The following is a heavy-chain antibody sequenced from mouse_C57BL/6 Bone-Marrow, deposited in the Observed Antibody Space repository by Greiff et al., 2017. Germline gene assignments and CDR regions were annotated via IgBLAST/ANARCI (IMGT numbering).Heavy chain of an antibody. CDR2: IDPSDSYT. CDR1: GYTFTSYW. V-gene: IGHV1-69*01. D-gene: IGHD1-1*02. CDR3: VSYSLWSWFAY. Sequence: QVQLQQPGAELVMPGASVKLSCKASGYTFTSYWMHWVKQRPGQGLEWIGEIDPSDSYTNYNQKFKGKSTLTVDKSSSTAYMQLSSLTSEDSAVYYCVSYSLWSWFAYWGQGTLVTVSA. J-gene: IGHJ3*01.